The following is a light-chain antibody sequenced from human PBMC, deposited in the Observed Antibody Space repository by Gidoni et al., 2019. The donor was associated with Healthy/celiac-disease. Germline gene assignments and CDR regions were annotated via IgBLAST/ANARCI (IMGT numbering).Light chain of an antibody. CDR2: DAS. CDR1: QSVSSY. V-gene: IGKV3-11*01. Sequence: DIVLTQSPATLSLSPGERDTLSGRARQSVSSYLAWYQQKPGQAPKLLIYDASNRATGIPARFSGSGSGTDFTLTISSLEPEDFAVYYCQQRSNLLTFGGGTKVEIK. J-gene: IGKJ4*01. CDR3: QQRSNLLT.